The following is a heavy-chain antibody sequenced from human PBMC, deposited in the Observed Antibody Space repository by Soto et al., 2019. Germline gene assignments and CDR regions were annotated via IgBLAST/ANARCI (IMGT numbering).Heavy chain of an antibody. J-gene: IGHJ6*02. CDR2: ISYDGSNK. D-gene: IGHD6-6*01. Sequence: GGSLRLSCVASGFTFSSYAMHWVRQAPGKGLEWVAVISYDGSNKYYADSVKGRFTISRDNSKNTLYLQMNSLRAEDTAVYYCAREESRSLYYYYGMDVWGQGNTVTVS. CDR3: AREESRSLYYYYGMDV. CDR1: GFTFSSYA. V-gene: IGHV3-30-3*01.